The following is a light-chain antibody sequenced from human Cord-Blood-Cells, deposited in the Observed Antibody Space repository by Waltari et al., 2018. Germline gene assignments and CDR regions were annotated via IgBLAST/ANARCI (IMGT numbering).Light chain of an antibody. V-gene: IGLV2-8*01. CDR2: EVS. CDR3: SSYAGSNNLV. J-gene: IGLJ3*02. CDR1: RSDVGGYNY. Sequence: QSALTQPPSASGSPGQSVTISCTGHRSDVGGYNYVSWYQQHPDKAPKVMIYEVSKRPSGGPVRFSGAKSGNTACLTVSGVRAEDEADYYCSSYAGSNNLVFGGGTKLTVL.